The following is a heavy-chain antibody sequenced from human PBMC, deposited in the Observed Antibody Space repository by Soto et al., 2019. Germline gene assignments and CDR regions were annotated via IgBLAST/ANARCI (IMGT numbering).Heavy chain of an antibody. CDR1: GYTFTGYY. CDR2: INPNSGGT. D-gene: IGHD4-17*01. V-gene: IGHV1-2*04. J-gene: IGHJ4*02. Sequence: ASVKVSCKASGYTFTGYYMHWVRQAPGQGLEWMGWINPNSGGTNYAQKFQGWVTMTRDTSISTAYMELSRLRSDDTAVYYCARGTTVTTAGAGYDYWGQGTLVTVSS. CDR3: ARGTTVTTAGAGYDY.